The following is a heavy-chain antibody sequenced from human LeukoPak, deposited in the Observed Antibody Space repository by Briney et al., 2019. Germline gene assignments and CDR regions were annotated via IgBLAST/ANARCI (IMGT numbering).Heavy chain of an antibody. J-gene: IGHJ4*02. CDR2: INPNSGGT. CDR1: GYTFTGYY. D-gene: IGHD2-2*01. V-gene: IGHV1-2*02. CDR3: ARGDCTSSSCYHLDH. Sequence: ASVKVSCKASGYTFTGYYMHWVRQAPGQGLEWMGWINPNSGGTNYAQKFQGRVTMTRDTSISTAYMELSSLRSDDTAVYYCARGDCTSSSCYHLDHWGQGTLVTVS.